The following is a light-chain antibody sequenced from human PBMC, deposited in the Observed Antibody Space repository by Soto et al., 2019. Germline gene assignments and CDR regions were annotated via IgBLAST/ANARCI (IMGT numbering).Light chain of an antibody. J-gene: IGLJ1*01. V-gene: IGLV2-14*01. CDR2: EVN. CDR1: SIDVGAYNY. Sequence: QSALIQPASVSGSPGQSITISCTGTSIDVGAYNYVSWYQQYPGKAPKLMIYEVNNRPSGVSNRFSGSKSGNTASLTISGLQAEDEADYYCTSYRSSNTFAYVCGTGTKLTVL. CDR3: TSYRSSNTFAYV.